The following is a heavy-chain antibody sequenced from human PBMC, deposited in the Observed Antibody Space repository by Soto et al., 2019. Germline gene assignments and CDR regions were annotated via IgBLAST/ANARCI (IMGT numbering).Heavy chain of an antibody. CDR3: ARLYYYGSGSLNP. CDR1: GGSISSSSYY. J-gene: IGHJ5*02. V-gene: IGHV4-39*01. Sequence: SETLSLTCTVSGGSISSSSYYWGWIRQPPGKGLEWIGSIYYSGSTYYDPSLKSRVTISVDTSKNQFSLKLSSVTAADTAVYYCARLYYYGSGSLNPWGQGTLVTVSS. CDR2: IYYSGST. D-gene: IGHD3-10*01.